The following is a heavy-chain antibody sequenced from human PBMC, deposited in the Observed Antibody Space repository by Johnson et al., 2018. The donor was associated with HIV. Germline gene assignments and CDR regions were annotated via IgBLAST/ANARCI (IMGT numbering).Heavy chain of an antibody. V-gene: IGHV3-53*04. J-gene: IGHJ3*01. CDR1: GFTVSSNY. Sequence: DVQVVESGGGLVRPGGSLRLSCAASGFTVSSNYMSWVRQAPGKGLEWVSVIYSGGRTFYADSVKGRFTISRDNSKETLYLHMNNLRAEDTAVYYCAKELGMYSSGGNDAFDFWGQGTLVTVSS. CDR3: AKELGMYSSGGNDAFDF. CDR2: IYSGGRT. D-gene: IGHD6-19*01.